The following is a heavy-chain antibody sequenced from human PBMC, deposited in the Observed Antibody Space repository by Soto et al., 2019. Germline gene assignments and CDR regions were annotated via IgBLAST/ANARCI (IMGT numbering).Heavy chain of an antibody. J-gene: IGHJ6*01. CDR3: AKERDTAMVLYYYYGMDV. V-gene: IGHV3-30*18. D-gene: IGHD5-18*01. CDR2: ISYDGSNK. CDR1: GFTFSSYG. Sequence: PGGSLRLSCAASGFTFSSYGMHWVRQAPGKGLEWVAVISYDGSNKYYADSVKGRFTISRDNSKNTLYLQMNSLRAEDTAVYYCAKERDTAMVLYYYYGMDVWGQGTTVTVYS.